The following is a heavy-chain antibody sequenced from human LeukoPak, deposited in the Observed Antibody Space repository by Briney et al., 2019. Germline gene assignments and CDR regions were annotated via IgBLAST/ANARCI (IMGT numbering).Heavy chain of an antibody. J-gene: IGHJ4*02. CDR3: ARSPGYSSGWFNY. CDR2: IYYSGST. V-gene: IGHV4-61*01. D-gene: IGHD6-19*01. CDR1: GDSVSSGSYY. Sequence: SETLSLTCTVSGDSVSSGSYYWSWIRQPPGKGLEWIGYIYYSGSTNYNPSLKSRVTISVDTSKNQFSLKLSSVTAADTAVYYCARSPGYSSGWFNYWGQGTLVTVPS.